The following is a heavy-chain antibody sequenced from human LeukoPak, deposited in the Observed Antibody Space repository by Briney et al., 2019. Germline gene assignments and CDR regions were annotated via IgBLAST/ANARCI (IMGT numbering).Heavy chain of an antibody. J-gene: IGHJ4*02. V-gene: IGHV1-18*01. CDR3: ARGIAAAGIDY. CDR2: ISAYNGNA. Sequence: GASVKVSCKASGYTFTNYGITWVRQAPGQGLEWMGWISAYNGNANYAQKLQGRVTMTTDTSTNTAYMDLRGLRSDDTALYYCARGIAAAGIDYWGQGTLVTVSS. CDR1: GYTFTNYG. D-gene: IGHD6-13*01.